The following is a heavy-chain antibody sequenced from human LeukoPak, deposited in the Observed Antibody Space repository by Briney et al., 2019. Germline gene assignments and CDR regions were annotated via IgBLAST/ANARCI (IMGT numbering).Heavy chain of an antibody. D-gene: IGHD3-16*01. CDR3: GRDSWDYV. CDR1: GFTVSNNY. CDR2: IYSGGST. V-gene: IGHV3-53*01. Sequence: GGSLRLSCAASGFTVSNNYMSWVRQVPGKGLEWVSVIYSGGSTFYADSVKGRFTISRDNSKNTLYLQMNSLRAEDTAVYYCGRDSWDYVGGQGTLVTVSS. J-gene: IGHJ4*02.